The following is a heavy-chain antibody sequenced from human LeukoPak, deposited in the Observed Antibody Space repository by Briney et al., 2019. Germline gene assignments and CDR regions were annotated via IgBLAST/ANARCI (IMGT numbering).Heavy chain of an antibody. V-gene: IGHV4-34*01. Sequence: SETLSLTCAVYGGSFSGYYWSWIRQPPGKGLEWIGEINHSGSTNYNPSLKSRVTISADTSKNQFSLKLSSVTAADTAVYYCARRAPSRGYYCDYWGQGTLVTVSS. J-gene: IGHJ4*02. D-gene: IGHD3-22*01. CDR3: ARRAPSRGYYCDY. CDR1: GGSFSGYY. CDR2: INHSGST.